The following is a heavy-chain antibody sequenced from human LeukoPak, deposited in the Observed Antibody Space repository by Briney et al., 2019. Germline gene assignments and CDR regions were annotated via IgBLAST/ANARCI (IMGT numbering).Heavy chain of an antibody. CDR3: ARDHNYAFDN. D-gene: IGHD1-1*01. J-gene: IGHJ4*02. V-gene: IGHV3-11*06. CDR2: IGIDSGNT. Sequence: PSETPSLTCTVSGGSISSHYWSWIRQPPGKGLEWISYIGIDSGNTKYADSVRGRFTISADKAKNSLYLQMNSLRVEDTAVYYCARDHNYAFDNWGQGTLVSVAS. CDR1: GGSISSHY.